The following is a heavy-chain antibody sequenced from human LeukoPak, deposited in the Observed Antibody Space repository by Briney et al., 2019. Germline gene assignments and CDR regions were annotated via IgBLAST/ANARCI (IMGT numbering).Heavy chain of an antibody. CDR2: IYWDDDK. D-gene: IGHD6-13*01. CDR3: AHSRSISAAGPNWFDP. V-gene: IGHV2-5*02. Sequence: SGPTLVNPTQTLTLTCTFSGFSLSTSGVGVGWIRQPPGKALEWLALIYWDDDKRYSPSLESRLTITKDTSKNQVVLTMTNMDPVDTATYYCAHSRSISAAGPNWFDPWGQGTLVTVSS. CDR1: GFSLSTSGVG. J-gene: IGHJ5*02.